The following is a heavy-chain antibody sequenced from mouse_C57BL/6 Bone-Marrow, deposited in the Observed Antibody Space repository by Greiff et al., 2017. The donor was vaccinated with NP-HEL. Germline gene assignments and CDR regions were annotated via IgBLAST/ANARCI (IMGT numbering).Heavy chain of an antibody. CDR2: IDPSDSET. V-gene: IGHV1-52*01. CDR3: AKYYYGRGYYIDY. CDR1: GYTFTSYW. Sequence: QVQLKQPGAELVRPGSSVKLSCKASGYTFTSYWMHWVKQRPIQGLEWIGNIDPSDSETHYNQKFKDKATLTVDKSSSTAYMQLSSLTSEDSAVYCCAKYYYGRGYYIDYWGQGTTLTVSS. J-gene: IGHJ2*01. D-gene: IGHD1-1*01.